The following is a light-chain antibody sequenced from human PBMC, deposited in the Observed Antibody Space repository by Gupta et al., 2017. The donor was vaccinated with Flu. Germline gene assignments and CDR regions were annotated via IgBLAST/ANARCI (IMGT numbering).Light chain of an antibody. CDR2: GAS. CDR3: QQRHRNHPNFT. CDR1: QSIRRY. Sequence: SLSVSGGDRGTITCRARQSIRRYLNWYEKKQRKAPQLLIYGASSLQRGGISTCSGSGGGTDLNFTISSRQPEDFEAYYCQQRHRNHPNFTFGHGTKVDIK. V-gene: IGKV1-39*01. J-gene: IGKJ3*01.